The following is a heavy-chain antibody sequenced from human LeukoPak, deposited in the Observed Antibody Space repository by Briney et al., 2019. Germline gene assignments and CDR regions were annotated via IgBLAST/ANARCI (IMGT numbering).Heavy chain of an antibody. D-gene: IGHD2-8*01. J-gene: IGHJ6*03. CDR3: ARGLIYYYYYMDV. V-gene: IGHV3-7*01. Sequence: QPGGSLRLSCAASGFTFSSYWMSWVRQAPGKGLEWVANIKQDGSEKYYVDSVKGRFTISRDNAKNSLYLQMNSLRAEDTAVYYCARGLIYYYYYMDVWGKGTTVTVSS. CDR2: IKQDGSEK. CDR1: GFTFSSYW.